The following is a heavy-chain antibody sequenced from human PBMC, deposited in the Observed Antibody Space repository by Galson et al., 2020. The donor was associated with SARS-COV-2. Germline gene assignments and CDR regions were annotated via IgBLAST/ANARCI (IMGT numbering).Heavy chain of an antibody. CDR3: AAPNCSSTSCYDAFDI. J-gene: IGHJ3*02. Sequence: SVNVSCKASGLTFTSSAVQWVRQARGQRLEWIGWIVVGSGNTNYAQKFQERVTITRDMSTSTAYMELSSLRSEDTAVYYCAAPNCSSTSCYDAFDIWGQGTMVTVSS. CDR2: IVVGSGNT. CDR1: GLTFTSSA. V-gene: IGHV1-58*01. D-gene: IGHD2-2*01.